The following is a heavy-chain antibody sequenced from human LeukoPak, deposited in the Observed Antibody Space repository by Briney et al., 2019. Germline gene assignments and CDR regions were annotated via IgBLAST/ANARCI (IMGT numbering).Heavy chain of an antibody. CDR1: GFTFSSYG. V-gene: IGHV3-30*18. CDR3: AKDLPSYGGSPYYYYYGMDV. D-gene: IGHD4-23*01. J-gene: IGHJ6*02. Sequence: PGGSLRLSCAASGFTFSSYGMHWVRQAPGKGLEWVAVISYDGSNKYYADSVKGRFTISRDNSKNTLYLQMNSLRAEDTAVYYCAKDLPSYGGSPYYYYYGMDVWGQGTTVTVSS. CDR2: ISYDGSNK.